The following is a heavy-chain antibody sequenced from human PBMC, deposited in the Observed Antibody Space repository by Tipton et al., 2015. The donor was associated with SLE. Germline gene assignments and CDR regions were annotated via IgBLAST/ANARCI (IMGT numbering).Heavy chain of an antibody. Sequence: SLRLSCAAPGFTFSSYSMNWVRQAPGKGLEWVSSISSSSSYIYYADSVKGRFTISRDNAKNSLYLQMNSLRAEDTAVYYCARDVIAAAGALDYWGQGTLVTVSS. D-gene: IGHD6-13*01. J-gene: IGHJ4*02. CDR3: ARDVIAAAGALDY. CDR2: ISSSSSYI. V-gene: IGHV3-21*01. CDR1: GFTFSSYS.